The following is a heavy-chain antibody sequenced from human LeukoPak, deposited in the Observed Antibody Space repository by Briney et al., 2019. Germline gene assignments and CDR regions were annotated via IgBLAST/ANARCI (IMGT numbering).Heavy chain of an antibody. CDR3: ARVGQYYGSGSYPYYYYMDV. D-gene: IGHD3-10*01. Sequence: SVKVSCKASGGTFSSYAISWVRQAPGQGLEWMGGIIPIFGTANYAQKFQGRVTITADESTSTAYMELSSLRSEDTAVYYCARVGQYYGSGSYPYYYYMDVWGKGTTVTVSS. V-gene: IGHV1-69*13. J-gene: IGHJ6*03. CDR2: IIPIFGTA. CDR1: GGTFSSYA.